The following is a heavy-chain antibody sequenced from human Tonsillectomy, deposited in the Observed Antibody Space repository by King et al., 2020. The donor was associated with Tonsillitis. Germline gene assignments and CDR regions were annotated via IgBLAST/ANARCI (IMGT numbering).Heavy chain of an antibody. V-gene: IGHV3-23*04. CDR1: GFTFSSYA. J-gene: IGHJ5*02. D-gene: IGHD6-25*01. CDR3: AKDIRPRRLSGVQPSNWCDP. CDR2: ISGSGGST. Sequence: VQLVESGGGLVQPGGSLRLSCAASGFTFSSYAMSWVRQAPGKGLEWVSAISGSGGSTYYADSVKGRFTISRDNSKNTLYLQMNSLRAEDTAVYYCAKDIRPRRLSGVQPSNWCDPWGQGPLATVPS.